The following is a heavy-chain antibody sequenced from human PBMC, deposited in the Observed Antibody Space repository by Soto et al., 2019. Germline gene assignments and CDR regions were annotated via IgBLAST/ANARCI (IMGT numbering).Heavy chain of an antibody. D-gene: IGHD2-2*01. J-gene: IGHJ6*02. Sequence: SETLSLTCAVYGGSFSGYYWSWIRQPPGKGLEWIGEINHSGSTNYNPSLKSRVTISVETSKNQFSLKLSSVTAADTAVYYCARDRLEGIVVVPAASYYYYYGMDVWGQGTTVTVSS. CDR3: ARDRLEGIVVVPAASYYYYYGMDV. CDR1: GGSFSGYY. CDR2: INHSGST. V-gene: IGHV4-34*01.